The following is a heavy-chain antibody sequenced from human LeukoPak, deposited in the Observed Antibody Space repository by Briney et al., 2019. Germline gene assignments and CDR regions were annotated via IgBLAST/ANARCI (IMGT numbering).Heavy chain of an antibody. J-gene: IGHJ4*02. CDR1: GYTLTSYG. CDR3: ARVLNWNYGGLVGYYFDY. D-gene: IGHD1-7*01. Sequence: ASVKVSCKASGYTLTSYGISWVRQAPGQGLEWMGWISAYNGNTNYAQKLQGRVTMTTDTSTSTAYMELRSLRSDDTAVYYCARVLNWNYGGLVGYYFDYWGQGTLVTVSS. CDR2: ISAYNGNT. V-gene: IGHV1-18*01.